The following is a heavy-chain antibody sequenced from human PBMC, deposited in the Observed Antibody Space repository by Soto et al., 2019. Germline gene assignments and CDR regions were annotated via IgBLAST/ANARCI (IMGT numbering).Heavy chain of an antibody. J-gene: IGHJ3*02. CDR2: ISSSSSYI. V-gene: IGHV3-21*01. CDR1: GFTFSSYS. Sequence: GGSLRLSCAAYGFTFSSYSMNWVRQAPGKGLEWVSSISSSSSYIYYADSVKGRFTISRDNAKNSLYLQMNSLRAEDTAVYYCARDPRAARAFDIWGQGTMVTVSS. D-gene: IGHD6-6*01. CDR3: ARDPRAARAFDI.